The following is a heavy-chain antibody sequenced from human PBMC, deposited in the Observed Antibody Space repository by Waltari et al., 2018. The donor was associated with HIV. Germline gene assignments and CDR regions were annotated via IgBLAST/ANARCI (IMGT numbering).Heavy chain of an antibody. CDR3: TRQHDSSGYYTRGLFYFDY. J-gene: IGHJ4*02. CDR1: GFTFGAFA. D-gene: IGHD3-22*01. V-gene: IGHV3-49*04. CDR2: IRTKTYGGTT. Sequence: EVQLVESGGTLVQPGRSLRLSCSTSGFTFGAFAIIWVRQAPGKGLEWGGLIRTKTYGGTTESAASVKDRFTISRDDSRSIAYLQMNSLKTEDTAIYFCTRQHDSSGYYTRGLFYFDYWGQGNLVTVSS.